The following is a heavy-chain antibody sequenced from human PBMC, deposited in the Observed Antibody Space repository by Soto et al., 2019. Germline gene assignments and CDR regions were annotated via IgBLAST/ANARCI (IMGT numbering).Heavy chain of an antibody. CDR1: GYTFTSYG. J-gene: IGHJ4*02. D-gene: IGHD3-10*01. CDR3: ARDTGSRSYYEFDY. Sequence: QVQLVQSGAEVKKPGASVNVSCKASGYTFTSYGISWVRQAPGQGLEWVGWISAYNGNTNYAQKLQGRVTMTTDTSTSTAYMELRSLRSDDTAVYYRARDTGSRSYYEFDYWGQGTLVTVSS. V-gene: IGHV1-18*01. CDR2: ISAYNGNT.